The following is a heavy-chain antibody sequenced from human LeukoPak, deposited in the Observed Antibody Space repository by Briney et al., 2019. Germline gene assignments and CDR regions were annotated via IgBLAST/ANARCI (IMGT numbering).Heavy chain of an antibody. CDR2: MNPNSGNT. V-gene: IGHV1-8*01. Sequence: ASVKVSCKASGYSFTSFDINWLRQATGQGLEWMGWMNPNSGNTGYSQKFQGRVTMTRNTAMSTAYMELSTLTSDDTAVYYCARVTRYYYGMDVWGQGTTVTVSS. D-gene: IGHD1-14*01. J-gene: IGHJ6*02. CDR3: ARVTRYYYGMDV. CDR1: GYSFTSFD.